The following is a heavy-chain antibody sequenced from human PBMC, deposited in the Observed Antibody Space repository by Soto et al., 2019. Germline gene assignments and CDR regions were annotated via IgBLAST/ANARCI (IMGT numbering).Heavy chain of an antibody. Sequence: SETLSLTCTVSGDSINTPHYYWSWIRQSPGKGLEWIGYIYYSGSTYYNPTLRSRVIISVDTSKNQFSLKLSSVTAADTAVYYCARAYDSSGYYSFGAFDIWGQGTMVTVSS. V-gene: IGHV4-30-4*01. CDR3: ARAYDSSGYYSFGAFDI. D-gene: IGHD3-22*01. J-gene: IGHJ3*02. CDR2: IYYSGST. CDR1: GDSINTPHYY.